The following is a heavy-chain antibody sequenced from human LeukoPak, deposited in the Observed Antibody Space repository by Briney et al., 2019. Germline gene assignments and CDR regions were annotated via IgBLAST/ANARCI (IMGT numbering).Heavy chain of an antibody. CDR2: ISYDGSNK. CDR1: GFTFSSYG. J-gene: IGHJ4*02. V-gene: IGHV3-30*18. D-gene: IGHD6-19*01. Sequence: PGGSLRLSCAASGFTFSSYGMHWVRQAPGKGLEWVAVISYDGSNKYYADSVKGRFTISRDNSKNTLHLQMNSLRAEDTAVYYCAKSLSSGWNPLYFDYWGQGTLVTVSS. CDR3: AKSLSSGWNPLYFDY.